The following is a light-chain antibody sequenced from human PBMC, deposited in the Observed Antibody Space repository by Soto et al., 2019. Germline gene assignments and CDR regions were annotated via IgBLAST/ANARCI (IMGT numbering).Light chain of an antibody. CDR2: NNN. J-gene: IGLJ1*01. CDR1: SSNIGTNT. Sequence: QSVLTQPPSASGTPGQRVTISCSGSSSNIGTNTVNWYLQLPGTAPKLLIYNNNQRPSGVPERFSGSKSGTSASLAISGLRSEDEADYYCAAWDDRLNGFYVFGSGTKLTVL. CDR3: AAWDDRLNGFYV. V-gene: IGLV1-44*01.